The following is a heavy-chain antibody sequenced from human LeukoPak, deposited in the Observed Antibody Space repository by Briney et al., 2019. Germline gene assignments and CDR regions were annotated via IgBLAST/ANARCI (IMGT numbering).Heavy chain of an antibody. CDR1: GGTFSSHA. CDR2: IIPIFGTA. CDR3: ARESSAAAALDY. J-gene: IGHJ4*02. V-gene: IGHV1-69*13. Sequence: SVKVSCKASGGTFSSHAISWVRQAPGQGLEWMGGIIPIFGTANYAQKFQGRVTITADESTSTAYMELSSLRSEDTAVYYCARESSAAAALDYWGQGTLVTVSS. D-gene: IGHD6-6*01.